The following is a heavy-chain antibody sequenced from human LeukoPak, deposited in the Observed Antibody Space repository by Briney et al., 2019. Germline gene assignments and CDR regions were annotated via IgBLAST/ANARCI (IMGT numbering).Heavy chain of an antibody. CDR2: INHSGST. CDR3: ARGTKDIVVSRAPNWFDP. V-gene: IGHV4-34*01. D-gene: IGHD2-2*01. CDR1: GGSFSGYY. J-gene: IGHJ5*02. Sequence: PSETLSLTCAVYGGSFSGYYWSWIRQPPGKGLEWIWEINHSGSTNYNPSLKSRVTISVDTSKNQFSLKLSSVTAADTAVYYCARGTKDIVVSRAPNWFDPWGQGTLVTVSS.